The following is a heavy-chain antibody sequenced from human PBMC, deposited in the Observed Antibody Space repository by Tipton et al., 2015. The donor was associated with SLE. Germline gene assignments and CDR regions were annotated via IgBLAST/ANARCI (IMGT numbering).Heavy chain of an antibody. Sequence: TLSLTCTVSGDSVKSRYWIWVRQPAGRGLEWLAYRFHDGNINYNPSLKTRLTMSVDTSRDQFSLKLSSVTAADTAVYYCARGRGVLNNVAFYYNGMDVWGQGTTVTVSS. J-gene: IGHJ6*02. V-gene: IGHV4-59*08. CDR1: GDSVKSRY. D-gene: IGHD1/OR15-1a*01. CDR3: ARGRGVLNNVAFYYNGMDV. CDR2: RFHDGNI.